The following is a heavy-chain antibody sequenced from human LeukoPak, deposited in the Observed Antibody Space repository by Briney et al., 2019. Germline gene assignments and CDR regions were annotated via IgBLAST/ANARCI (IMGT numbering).Heavy chain of an antibody. CDR2: INHSGST. J-gene: IGHJ5*02. V-gene: IGHV4-34*01. D-gene: IGHD3-22*01. CDR3: ARAGRSGYHGWFDP. Sequence: SETLSLTCTVSGGSISGYYWSWIRQPPGKGLEWIGEINHSGSTNYNPSLKSRVTISVDTSKNQFSLKLSSVTAADTAVYYCARAGRSGYHGWFDPWGQGTLVTVSS. CDR1: GGSISGYY.